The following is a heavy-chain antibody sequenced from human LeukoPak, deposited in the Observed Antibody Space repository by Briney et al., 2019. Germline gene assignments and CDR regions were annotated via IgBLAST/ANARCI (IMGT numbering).Heavy chain of an antibody. CDR1: GYSFTTYG. V-gene: IGHV1-8*02. CDR2: MNPNSGNT. D-gene: IGHD3-22*01. J-gene: IGHJ4*02. CDR3: ARDSSGYRDY. Sequence: GASVKVSCKASGYSFTTYGISWVRQATGQGLEWMGWMNPNSGNTGYAQKFQGRVTMTRNTSISTAYMELSSLRSEDTAVYYCARDSSGYRDYWGQGTLVTVSS.